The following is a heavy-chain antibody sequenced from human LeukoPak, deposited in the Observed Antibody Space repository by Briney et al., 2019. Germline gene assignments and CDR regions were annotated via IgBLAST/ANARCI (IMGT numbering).Heavy chain of an antibody. D-gene: IGHD6-19*01. CDR2: INAGNGNT. V-gene: IGHV1-3*01. Sequence: ASVKVSCKASGYTFTSYAMHWVRQAPGQGLEWMGWINAGNGNTKYSQKFQGRVTITRDTSASTAYMELSSLRSEDTAVYYCARSPVAGVDWFDPWGQGTLVTVSS. CDR3: ARSPVAGVDWFDP. J-gene: IGHJ5*02. CDR1: GYTFTSYA.